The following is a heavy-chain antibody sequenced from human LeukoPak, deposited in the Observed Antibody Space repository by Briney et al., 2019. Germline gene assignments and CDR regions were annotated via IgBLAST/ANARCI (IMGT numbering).Heavy chain of an antibody. J-gene: IGHJ4*02. CDR3: ARGKYYYDSSGYSGFDY. Sequence: GASVKVSCKASGYTFTSYGISWVRQAPGQGLEWMGWISADNGNTNYAQKLQGRVTMTTDTSTSTAYMELRSLRSDDTAVYYCARGKYYYDSSGYSGFDYWGQGTLVTVSS. V-gene: IGHV1-18*01. D-gene: IGHD3-22*01. CDR2: ISADNGNT. CDR1: GYTFTSYG.